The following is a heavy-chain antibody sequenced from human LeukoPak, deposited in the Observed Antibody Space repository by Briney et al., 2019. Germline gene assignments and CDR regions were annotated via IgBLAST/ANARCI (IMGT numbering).Heavy chain of an antibody. D-gene: IGHD6-13*01. CDR1: GVTFRDDY. Sequence: GGSLRLSCAASGVTFRDDYMSCIREAPGKGLEWGSYISSSSSYTNYADTVKGRFTISRDNAQKSLYLQINRPRAEDTPVYYSARGGRKTAAAGTTGAIDDWSQGTLVTVSS. V-gene: IGHV3-11*06. CDR2: ISSSSSYT. J-gene: IGHJ4*01. CDR3: ARGGRKTAAAGTTGAIDD.